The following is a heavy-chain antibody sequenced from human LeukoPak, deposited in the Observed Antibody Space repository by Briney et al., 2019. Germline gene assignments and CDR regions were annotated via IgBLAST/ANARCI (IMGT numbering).Heavy chain of an antibody. Sequence: SQTLSLTCTVSGGSISSGGYSWSWIRQHPGKGREWIGSIYYSGSTYYNPSLKSRLTILFDTSKKQFSLEVTSVTAADTAVYYCARVTTHYYFGMEVWGHGTTVTVSS. CDR3: ARVTTHYYFGMEV. CDR1: GGSISSGGYS. V-gene: IGHV4-31*03. J-gene: IGHJ6*02. D-gene: IGHD4-11*01. CDR2: IYYSGST.